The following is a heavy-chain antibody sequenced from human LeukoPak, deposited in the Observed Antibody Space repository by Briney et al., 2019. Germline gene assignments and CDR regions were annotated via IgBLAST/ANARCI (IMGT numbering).Heavy chain of an antibody. CDR1: GFTVSSNY. CDR3: ARAPHYYGSGSYRAYYYYYGMDV. CDR2: FYSGGST. V-gene: IGHV3-53*01. Sequence: GGSLRLSCAASGFTVSSNYMSWVRQAPGKGLEWVSVFYSGGSTYYADSVKGRFTISGDNSKNTLYLQMNRLRAEDTAVYYCARAPHYYGSGSYRAYYYYYGMDVWGQGTTVTVSS. J-gene: IGHJ6*02. D-gene: IGHD3-10*01.